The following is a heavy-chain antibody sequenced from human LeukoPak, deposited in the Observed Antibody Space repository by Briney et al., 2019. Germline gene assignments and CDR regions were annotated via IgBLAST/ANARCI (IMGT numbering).Heavy chain of an antibody. Sequence: ASVKVSCKASGYTFTGYYMHWVRQAPGQGLGWMGWINPNSGGTNYALKFQGRVTMTRDTSISTAYMELSSLRSDDTAVYYCARVLYGDSYDAFDIWGQGTMVTVSS. CDR2: INPNSGGT. D-gene: IGHD4-17*01. CDR1: GYTFTGYY. V-gene: IGHV1-2*02. J-gene: IGHJ3*02. CDR3: ARVLYGDSYDAFDI.